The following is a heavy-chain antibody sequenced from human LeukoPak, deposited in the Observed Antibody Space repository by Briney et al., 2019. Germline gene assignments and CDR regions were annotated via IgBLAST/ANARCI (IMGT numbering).Heavy chain of an antibody. CDR1: GFTFSSYW. Sequence: GGSLRLSCAASGFTFSSYWMSWVRQAPGKGLECVSSITSSSDTIYYADSVKGRFTISRDNAKNSLFLQMNSLRAEDTAVYYCARGPAIEGTLIPWGQGTLVTVSS. CDR2: ITSSSDTI. J-gene: IGHJ5*02. V-gene: IGHV3-48*01. CDR3: ARGPAIEGTLIP. D-gene: IGHD3-10*01.